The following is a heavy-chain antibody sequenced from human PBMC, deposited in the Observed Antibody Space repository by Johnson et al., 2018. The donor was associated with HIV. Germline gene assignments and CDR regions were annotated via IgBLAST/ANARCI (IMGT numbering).Heavy chain of an antibody. V-gene: IGHV3-7*03. CDR3: ATSKGGPYSSSWAM. D-gene: IGHD6-13*01. CDR1: GFTFDDYG. J-gene: IGHJ1*01. CDR2: IKQDGSEK. Sequence: EVQLVESGGSVVRPGGSLRLSCAASGFTFDDYGMSWVRQAPGKGLEWVANIKQDGSEKYYLDSVKGRFTISRDNSKNTLYLQMNSLRAEDTAVYYCATSKGGPYSSSWAMWG.